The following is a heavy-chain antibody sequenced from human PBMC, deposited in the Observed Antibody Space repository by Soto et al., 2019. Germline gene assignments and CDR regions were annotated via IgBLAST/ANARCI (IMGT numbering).Heavy chain of an antibody. J-gene: IGHJ3*02. D-gene: IGHD6-13*01. Sequence: QVQLQESGPGLVKPSGTLSLTCAVSSGSISSSNWWSWVRQPPGKGLEWIGEIYHSGSTNYNQSLKIRVTISVDKSKNQFSLKLSSVTAADTAVYYGARGNVAAAGISSAFDIWGQGTMVTVSS. CDR1: SGSISSSNW. CDR2: IYHSGST. CDR3: ARGNVAAAGISSAFDI. V-gene: IGHV4-4*02.